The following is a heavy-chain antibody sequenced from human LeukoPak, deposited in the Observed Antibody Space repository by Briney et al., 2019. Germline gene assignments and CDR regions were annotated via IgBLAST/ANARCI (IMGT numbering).Heavy chain of an antibody. CDR1: GYSFTSYW. CDR2: IYPGDSDT. Sequence: GESLKISRRGFGYSFTSYWIAWVRQMPGKGLEWMGIIYPGDSDTRYSPSFQGQVTISADKSISTAYLQWSSLKASDAAMYYCARHHGGADAFDIWGQGTMVTVSS. D-gene: IGHD4-23*01. V-gene: IGHV5-51*01. J-gene: IGHJ3*02. CDR3: ARHHGGADAFDI.